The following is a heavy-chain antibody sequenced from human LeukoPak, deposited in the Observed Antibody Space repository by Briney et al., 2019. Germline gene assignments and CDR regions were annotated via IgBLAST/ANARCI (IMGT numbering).Heavy chain of an antibody. D-gene: IGHD1-1*01. CDR3: AKKPLERRRASDSSDKYMPSV. J-gene: IGHJ3*01. CDR2: ISGSGGST. Sequence: QPGGSLRLSCAASGFTFSSYAMSWVRQAPGKGLEWVSAISGSGGSTYYADSVKGRFTISRDNSKNTLYLQMNSLRAEDTAVYYCAKKPLERRRASDSSDKYMPSVWGQGTMVTVSS. CDR1: GFTFSSYA. V-gene: IGHV3-23*01.